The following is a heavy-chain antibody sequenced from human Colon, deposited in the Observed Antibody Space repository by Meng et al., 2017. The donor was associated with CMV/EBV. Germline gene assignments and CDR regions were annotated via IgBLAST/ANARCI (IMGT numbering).Heavy chain of an antibody. Sequence: QGQLQESGPGLMKPSETLSLTGTVSGGSISPYCWSWIRQSAAKGLEWIGRIYTSGSTNYHPSLESRVTMSVDTSKNQFSLRVTSVTAADTAVYYCARASAWREDYFDYWGQGTLVTVSS. CDR3: ARASAWREDYFDY. CDR2: IYTSGST. CDR1: GGSISPYC. J-gene: IGHJ4*02. V-gene: IGHV4-4*07. D-gene: IGHD1-26*01.